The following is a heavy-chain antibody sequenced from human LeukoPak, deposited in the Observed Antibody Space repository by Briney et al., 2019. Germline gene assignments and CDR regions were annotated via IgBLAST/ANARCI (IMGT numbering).Heavy chain of an antibody. V-gene: IGHV3-21*01. CDR2: ISSSSSYI. J-gene: IGHJ4*02. Sequence: GGSLRLSCAASGFTLSSYSMNWVRQAPGKGLEWVSSISSSSSYIYYADSVKGRFTISRDNAKNSPYLQMNSLRAEDTAVYYCAPSGYDYYFDYWGQGTLVTVSS. CDR1: GFTLSSYS. CDR3: APSGYDYYFDY. D-gene: IGHD5-12*01.